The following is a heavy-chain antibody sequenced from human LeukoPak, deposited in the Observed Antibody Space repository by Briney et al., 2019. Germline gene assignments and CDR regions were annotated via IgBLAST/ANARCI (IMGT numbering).Heavy chain of an antibody. D-gene: IGHD3-22*01. Sequence: GGSLRLSCAASGFTFSGYWMTWVRQAPGKGLEWVANVKQDGSEKYYVDSVKGRFTFSRDNSKNTLYLQMNSLRAEDTAVYYCAKIQFSKTYYDDRNGYFYRGGADYWGQGTLVTVSS. J-gene: IGHJ4*02. CDR2: VKQDGSEK. CDR3: AKIQFSKTYYDDRNGYFYRGGADY. V-gene: IGHV3-7*03. CDR1: GFTFSGYW.